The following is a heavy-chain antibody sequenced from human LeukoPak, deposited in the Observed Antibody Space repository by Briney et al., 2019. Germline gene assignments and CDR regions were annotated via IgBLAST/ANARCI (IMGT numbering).Heavy chain of an antibody. CDR2: INPNSGGT. D-gene: IGHD3-10*01. Sequence: GASVKVSCKASGYTFTAYYIHWVRQAPGQGLEWMGWINPNSGGTNYAQKFQGRVTMTRDTSISTAYMELSRLRSDDTAVYYGARWYYYGSGSYDEFWFAPWGQGPLVTVSS. CDR3: ARWYYYGSGSYDEFWFAP. V-gene: IGHV1-2*02. J-gene: IGHJ5*02. CDR1: GYTFTAYY.